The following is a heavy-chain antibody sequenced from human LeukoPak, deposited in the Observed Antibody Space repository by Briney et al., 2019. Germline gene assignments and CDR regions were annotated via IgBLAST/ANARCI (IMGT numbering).Heavy chain of an antibody. CDR1: GYTFTSYG. CDR3: ARITMVRGVIITSPYFDY. D-gene: IGHD3-10*01. V-gene: IGHV1-18*01. CDR2: ISAYNGNT. J-gene: IGHJ4*02. Sequence: ASVKVSCKASGYTFTSYGISWVRQAPGQGLEWMGWISAYNGNTNYAQKLQGRVTMTTDTSTSTAYMELRSLRSDDTAVYYCARITMVRGVIITSPYFDYWGQGTLVAVSS.